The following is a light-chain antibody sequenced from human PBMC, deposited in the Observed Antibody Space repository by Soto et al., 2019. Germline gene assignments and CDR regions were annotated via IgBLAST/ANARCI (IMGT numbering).Light chain of an antibody. CDR3: QQYGSSPET. V-gene: IGKV3-20*01. J-gene: IGKJ2*01. Sequence: EIVLTQSPGTQSLSPGHRATLSCRASQSVSSGYLAWYQLRPGQAPRLLIYGASSRATGIPDRFSGSGSGTDFTLTISRLEPEDVAVYYCQQYGSSPETFGQGTKLEIK. CDR1: QSVSSGY. CDR2: GAS.